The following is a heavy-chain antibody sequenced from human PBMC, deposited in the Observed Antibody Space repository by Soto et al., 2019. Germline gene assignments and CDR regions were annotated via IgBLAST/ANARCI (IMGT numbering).Heavy chain of an antibody. CDR2: ISGRGSPI. D-gene: IGHD6-6*01. CDR3: ARESYSSSPYDY. CDR1: GFTFSDYY. V-gene: IGHV3-11*01. Sequence: PGGSMRLSCAASGFTFSDYYMSWIRQAPGKGLEWLSYISGRGSPIYYSDSVKGRFTISRDNAKNLLYLQMNSLRAEDTAFYYCARESYSSSPYDYWGQGTLVTVSS. J-gene: IGHJ4*02.